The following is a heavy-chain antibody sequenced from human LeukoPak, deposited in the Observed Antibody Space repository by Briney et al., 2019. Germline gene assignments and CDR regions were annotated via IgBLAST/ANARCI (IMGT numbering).Heavy chain of an antibody. D-gene: IGHD6-19*01. V-gene: IGHV1-2*06. CDR2: INPNSGGT. CDR3: ARVPADLAVAFDY. J-gene: IGHJ4*02. Sequence: ASVKVSCKASGYTSTGYYMHWVRQAPGQGLEWMGRINPNSGGTNYAQKFQGRVTMTRDTSISTAYMELSRLRSDDTAVYYCARVPADLAVAFDYWGQGTLVTVSS. CDR1: GYTSTGYY.